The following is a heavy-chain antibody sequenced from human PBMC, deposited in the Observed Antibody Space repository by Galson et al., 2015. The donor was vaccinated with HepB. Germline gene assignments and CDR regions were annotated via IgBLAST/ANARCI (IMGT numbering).Heavy chain of an antibody. CDR2: ISAYNGNT. Sequence: VKVSCKASGYTFTSYGISWVRQAPGQGLEWMGWISAYNGNTNYAQKLQGRVTMTTDTSTSTAYMELRSLRSDDTAVYYCARDDVLLWFGESKRDAFDIWGQGTMVTVSS. CDR1: GYTFTSYG. J-gene: IGHJ3*02. V-gene: IGHV1-18*01. D-gene: IGHD3-10*01. CDR3: ARDDVLLWFGESKRDAFDI.